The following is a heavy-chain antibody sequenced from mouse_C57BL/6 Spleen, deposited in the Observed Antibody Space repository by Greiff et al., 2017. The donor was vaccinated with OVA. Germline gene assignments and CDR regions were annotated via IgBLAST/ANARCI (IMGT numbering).Heavy chain of an antibody. D-gene: IGHD4-1*01. CDR3: ARSELGWFAY. Sequence: VQLQESGPELVKPGASVKISCKASGYAFSSSWMNWVKQRPGTGLEWIGRIYPGDGDTNYNGKFKGKATLTADKSSSTAYMQLSSLTSEDSAVYFCARSELGWFAYWGQGTLVTVSA. CDR2: IYPGDGDT. CDR1: GYAFSSSW. J-gene: IGHJ3*01. V-gene: IGHV1-82*01.